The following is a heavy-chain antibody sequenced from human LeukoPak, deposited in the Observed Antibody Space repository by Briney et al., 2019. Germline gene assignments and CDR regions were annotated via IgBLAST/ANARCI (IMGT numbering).Heavy chain of an antibody. V-gene: IGHV4-59*02. D-gene: IGHD4-17*01. CDR2: IHNSGTT. CDR1: GASASNFF. Sequence: SETLSLTCSVSGASASNFFWSWIRQPPGKALEWIGYIHNSGTTKYNPSLKGRVSMSMDTSKNQFSLNVVSVSSTDTAVYYCARDPAGDYGYWGQGTLVTVSS. CDR3: ARDPAGDYGY. J-gene: IGHJ4*02.